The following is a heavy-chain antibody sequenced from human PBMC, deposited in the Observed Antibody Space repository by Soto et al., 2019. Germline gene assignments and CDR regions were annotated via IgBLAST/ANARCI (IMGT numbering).Heavy chain of an antibody. CDR1: GYSFNTYA. D-gene: IGHD1-1*01. V-gene: IGHV1-3*04. CDR3: ARRYKSAGWFDP. Sequence: QVQLVQSGAEVKKPGASVRVSCQASGYSFNTYAIHWVRQAPGQGLEWMGWINTANGNTEYSQKFQGKVTFTRDTSATTAYMDLSSLRSEATATYCCARRYKSAGWFDPWGQGTLVTVSS. J-gene: IGHJ5*02. CDR2: INTANGNT.